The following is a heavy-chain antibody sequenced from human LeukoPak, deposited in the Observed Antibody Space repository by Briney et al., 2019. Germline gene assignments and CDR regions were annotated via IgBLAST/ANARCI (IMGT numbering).Heavy chain of an antibody. CDR1: GFAFSKYG. CDR3: AKDQKRDILTGYYTAFDY. J-gene: IGHJ4*02. D-gene: IGHD3-9*01. Sequence: GGSLRLSCVASGFAFSKYGMHWVRQAPGKWLEWVTFIRYDGSNKDYVDSVKGRFTISRDNSKNTLYLQMNSLRAEDTAVYYCAKDQKRDILTGYYTAFDYWGQGMPVTVSS. V-gene: IGHV3-30*02. CDR2: IRYDGSNK.